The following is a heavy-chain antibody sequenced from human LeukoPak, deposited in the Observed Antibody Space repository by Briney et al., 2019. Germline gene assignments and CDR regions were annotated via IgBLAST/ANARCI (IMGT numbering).Heavy chain of an antibody. CDR3: ARYSPAAIRSYYYYYYMDV. CDR1: GFTFSSYW. CDR2: IKQDGSEK. J-gene: IGHJ6*03. V-gene: IGHV3-7*01. Sequence: GGSLRLSCAASGFTFSSYWMSWVRQAPGKGLEWVANIKQDGSEKYYVDSVKGRFTISRDNAKNSLYLQMNSLRAEDTAVYYCARYSPAAIRSYYYYYYMDVWGKGTTVTVSS. D-gene: IGHD2-2*02.